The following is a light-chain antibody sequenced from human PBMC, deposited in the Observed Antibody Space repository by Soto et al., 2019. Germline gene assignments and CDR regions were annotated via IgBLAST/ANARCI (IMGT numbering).Light chain of an antibody. CDR1: SSDVGGYNY. Sequence: QSALTQPRSVSGSPGQSVTISCTGTSSDVGGYNYVSWYQQHPGKAPKLMIYDVSKRPSGVPDRFSGSKSGNTASLTISGLQAEDEADYYCCSYAVIYTFVVFGGGTKLTVL. CDR3: CSYAVIYTFVV. V-gene: IGLV2-11*01. J-gene: IGLJ2*01. CDR2: DVS.